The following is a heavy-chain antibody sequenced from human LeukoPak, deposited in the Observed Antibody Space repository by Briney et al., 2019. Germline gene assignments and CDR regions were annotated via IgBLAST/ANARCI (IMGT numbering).Heavy chain of an antibody. CDR1: GYTFTGYY. D-gene: IGHD6-19*01. J-gene: IGHJ4*02. CDR2: INPNSGGT. CDR3: ARTIRGRIAVAGGFDY. V-gene: IGHV1-2*02. Sequence: GASVKVSCKASGYTFTGYYMHWVRQAPGQGLEWMGWINPNSGGTNYAQKFQGRVTMTRDTSISTAYMELSRLRSDDTAVYYCARTIRGRIAVAGGFDYWGQGTLVTVSS.